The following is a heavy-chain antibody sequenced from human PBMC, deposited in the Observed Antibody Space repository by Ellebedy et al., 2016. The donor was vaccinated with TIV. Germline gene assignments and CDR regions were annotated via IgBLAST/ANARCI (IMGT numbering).Heavy chain of an antibody. CDR2: ISYDGSHK. CDR1: GFTFSSYA. V-gene: IGHV3-30*01. J-gene: IGHJ4*02. D-gene: IGHD3-22*01. Sequence: PGGSLRLSCAASGFTFSSYAMHWVRQAPGKGLEWVAVISYDGSHKYFADSVKGRFTISRDNSKDTLYLRMNSLRAEDTAVYYCAKFPYYYDSSGYSFWGQGTLVTVSS. CDR3: AKFPYYYDSSGYSF.